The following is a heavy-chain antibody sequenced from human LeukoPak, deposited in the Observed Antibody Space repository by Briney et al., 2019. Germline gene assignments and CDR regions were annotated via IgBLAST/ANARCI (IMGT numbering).Heavy chain of an antibody. CDR1: GGSISSYY. V-gene: IGHV4-59*01. CDR2: IYYSGST. Sequence: PSETLSLTCTVSGGSISSYYWSWIRQPPGKGLEWIGYIYYSGSTNYNPSLKSRVTISVDTSKNQFSLKLSSVTAADTAVYYCARGAYYYDCSPSGWFDPWGQGTLVTVSS. D-gene: IGHD3-22*01. J-gene: IGHJ5*02. CDR3: ARGAYYYDCSPSGWFDP.